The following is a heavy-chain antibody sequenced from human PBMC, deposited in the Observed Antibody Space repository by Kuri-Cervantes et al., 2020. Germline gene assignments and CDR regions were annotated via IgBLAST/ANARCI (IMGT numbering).Heavy chain of an antibody. J-gene: IGHJ4*02. CDR1: GDTFTSYD. D-gene: IGHD2-21*01. CDR3: ARDGVGLPAVIAE. CDR2: ISAYNGNT. Sequence: ASVKVSCKASGDTFTSYDISWVRQAPGQGLEWMGWISAYNGNTNYAQKFQGRVTITTDTSTSTAYMELRSLRSDDTAVYYCARDGVGLPAVIAEWGQGTLVTVSS. V-gene: IGHV1-18*01.